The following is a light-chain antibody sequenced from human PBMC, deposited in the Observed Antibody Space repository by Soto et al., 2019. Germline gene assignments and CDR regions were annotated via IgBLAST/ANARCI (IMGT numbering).Light chain of an antibody. V-gene: IGKV1-6*01. CDR3: LQDYNYPRT. J-gene: IGKJ1*01. CDR2: AAS. CDR1: ETINIW. Sequence: IQLTQSPSTLSASVGDKVTITCRASETINIWLAWYQQKPGKAPKLLIYAASSLQSGVPSRFSGSGSGTDFTLTISSLQPEDFATYYCLQDYNYPRTLGQGTKVDIK.